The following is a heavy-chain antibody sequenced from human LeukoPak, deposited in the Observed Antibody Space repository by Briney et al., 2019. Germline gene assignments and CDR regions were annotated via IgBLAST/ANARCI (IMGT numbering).Heavy chain of an antibody. V-gene: IGHV3-21*05. D-gene: IGHD2-2*01. CDR2: ISSSSSYI. CDR1: GFTFSSYE. CDR3: ARENLGPGSISAFDI. J-gene: IGHJ3*02. Sequence: GGSLRLSCAASGFTFSSYEMNWVRQAPGKGLEWVSYISSSSSYIYYADSVKGRFTISRDNAKNSLYLQMNSLRAEDTAVYYCARENLGPGSISAFDIWGQGTMVTVSS.